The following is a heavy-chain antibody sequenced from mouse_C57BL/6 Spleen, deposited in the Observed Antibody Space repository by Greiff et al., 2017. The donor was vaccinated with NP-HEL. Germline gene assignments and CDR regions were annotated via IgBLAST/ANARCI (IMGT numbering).Heavy chain of an antibody. CDR2: FHPYNDDT. V-gene: IGHV1-47*01. D-gene: IGHD2-1*01. Sequence: VQLQQSGAELVKPGASVKMSCKASGYTFTTYPIEWMKQNHGKSLEWIGNFHPYNDDTKYNEKFKGKATLTVEKSSSTVYLELSRLTSDDSAVYYCARGDYYGNENYYAMDYWGQGTSVTVSS. CDR1: GYTFTTYP. J-gene: IGHJ4*01. CDR3: ARGDYYGNENYYAMDY.